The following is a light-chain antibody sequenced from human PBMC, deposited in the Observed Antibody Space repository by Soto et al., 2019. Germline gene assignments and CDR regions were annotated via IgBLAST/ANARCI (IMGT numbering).Light chain of an antibody. CDR2: DAS. J-gene: IGKJ5*01. Sequence: EILLTQSPATLSLSPGERATLSCRASQSVSSYLAWYQQKPGQAPRLLIYDASNMATGIPARFSGSGSGTDFPLTISSLEPEDFAVYYCQQRSNWPITFGQGTRLEIK. V-gene: IGKV3-11*01. CDR3: QQRSNWPIT. CDR1: QSVSSY.